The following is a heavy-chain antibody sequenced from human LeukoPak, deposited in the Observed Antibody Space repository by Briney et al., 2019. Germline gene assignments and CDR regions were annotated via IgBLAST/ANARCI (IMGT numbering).Heavy chain of an antibody. V-gene: IGHV4-39*01. J-gene: IGHJ3*02. CDR2: IYYSGST. CDR1: GGSISSSSYY. Sequence: SETLSFTCTVSGGSISSSSYYWGWIRQPPGKGLEWIGSIYYSGSTYYNPSLKSRVTVSVDTSKNQFSLKLSSVTAADTAVYYCARLGDSSGNDAFDIWGQGTMVTVSS. CDR3: ARLGDSSGNDAFDI. D-gene: IGHD3-22*01.